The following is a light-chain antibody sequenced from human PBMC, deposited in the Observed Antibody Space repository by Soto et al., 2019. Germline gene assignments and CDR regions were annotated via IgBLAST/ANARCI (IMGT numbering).Light chain of an antibody. Sequence: QSALTQPASVSGSPGQSITISCTGTSSDVGGYNYVSWYQQHPGKAPKLMIYEVNNRPSGVSNRFSGSKSGNTASLTISGLQAEDEADYYCSSYTSSSTLVVFGGGIKVTVL. CDR3: SSYTSSSTLVV. V-gene: IGLV2-14*01. CDR2: EVN. J-gene: IGLJ2*01. CDR1: SSDVGGYNY.